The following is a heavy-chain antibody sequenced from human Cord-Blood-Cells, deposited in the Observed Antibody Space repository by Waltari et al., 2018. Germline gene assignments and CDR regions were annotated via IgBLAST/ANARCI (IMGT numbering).Heavy chain of an antibody. CDR1: GGSISSSSYY. J-gene: IGHJ5*02. CDR3: ARASAYYYDSSGYYWFDP. V-gene: IGHV4-39*01. Sequence: QLQLQESGPGLVKPSETLSLTCTVPGGSISSSSYYWGWFRQPPGRGLEWIGSIYYSGSTYYNPSLKSRVTISVDTSKNQFSLKLSSVTAADTAVYYCARASAYYYDSSGYYWFDPWGQGTLVTVSS. CDR2: IYYSGST. D-gene: IGHD3-22*01.